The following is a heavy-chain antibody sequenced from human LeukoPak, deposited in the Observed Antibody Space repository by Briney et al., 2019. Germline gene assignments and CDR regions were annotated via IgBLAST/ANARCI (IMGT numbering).Heavy chain of an antibody. J-gene: IGHJ4*02. CDR3: ARHVWIFGMVSYFDY. D-gene: IGHD3-3*01. CDR2: INYSGST. V-gene: IGHV4-59*08. CDR1: GGPISGYY. Sequence: SETLSLTCTVSGGPISGYYWSWIRQPPGKGLEWIGYINYSGSTNYNPSLKSRVTISVDTSKKNQFSLKLSSVTAADTAVYCCARHVWIFGMVSYFDYWGQGTLVTVSP.